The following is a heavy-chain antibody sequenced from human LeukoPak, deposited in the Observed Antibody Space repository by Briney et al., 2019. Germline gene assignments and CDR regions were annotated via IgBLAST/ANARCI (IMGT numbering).Heavy chain of an antibody. D-gene: IGHD3-9*01. V-gene: IGHV3-23*01. CDR1: GFTFSNAW. CDR3: ARGHDILTGYSFFDY. Sequence: PWGSLRRSCAASGFTFSNAWMSWVRQAPGKGLEWVSAISGSGGSTYYADSVKGRFTISRDNSKNTLYLQMNSLRAEDTAVYYCARGHDILTGYSFFDYWGQGPLVTGSS. J-gene: IGHJ4*02. CDR2: ISGSGGST.